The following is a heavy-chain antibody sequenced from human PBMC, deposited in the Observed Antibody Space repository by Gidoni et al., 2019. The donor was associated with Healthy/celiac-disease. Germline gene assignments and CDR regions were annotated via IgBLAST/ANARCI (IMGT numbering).Heavy chain of an antibody. CDR3: ARERPPDY. CDR2: IYHSGST. J-gene: IGHJ4*02. CDR1: GYSISSGYY. Sequence: VQLQESGPGLVKPSETLSLTCTVSGYSISSGYYWGWNRQPPGKGLEWIGSIYHSGSTYYNPSLKSRVTISVDTSKNQFSLKLSSVTDADTAVYYCARERPPDYWGQGTLVTVSS. V-gene: IGHV4-38-2*02.